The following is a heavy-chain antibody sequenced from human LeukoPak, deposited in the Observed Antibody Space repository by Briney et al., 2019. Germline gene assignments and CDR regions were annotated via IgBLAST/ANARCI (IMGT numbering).Heavy chain of an antibody. Sequence: GGSLRLSCAASGFTFSSYAMSWVRQAPGKGLEWVSAISGSGGSTYYADSVKGRFTIPRDNSKNTLYLQMNSLRAEDTAVYYCAKEAYYDFWSGYWRGFDPWGQGTLVTVSS. CDR2: ISGSGGST. CDR3: AKEAYYDFWSGYWRGFDP. D-gene: IGHD3-3*01. J-gene: IGHJ5*02. CDR1: GFTFSSYA. V-gene: IGHV3-23*01.